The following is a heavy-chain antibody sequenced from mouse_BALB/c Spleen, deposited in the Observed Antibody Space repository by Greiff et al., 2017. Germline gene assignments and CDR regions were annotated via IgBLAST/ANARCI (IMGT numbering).Heavy chain of an antibody. V-gene: IGHV3-2*02. CDR3: AKDGVYYYGSSSWFAY. D-gene: IGHD1-1*01. CDR2: ISYSGST. CDR1: GYSITSDYA. J-gene: IGHJ3*01. Sequence: EVKLMESGPGLVKPSQSLSLTCTVTGYSITSDYAWNWIRQFPGNKLEWMGYISYSGSTSYNPSLKSRISITRDTSKNQFFLQLNSVTTEDTATYYCAKDGVYYYGSSSWFAYWGQGTLVTVSA.